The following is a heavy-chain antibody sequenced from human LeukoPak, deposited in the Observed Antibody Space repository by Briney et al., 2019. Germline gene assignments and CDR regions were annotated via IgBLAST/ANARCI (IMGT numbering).Heavy chain of an antibody. J-gene: IGHJ4*02. CDR1: GYTFTSYD. D-gene: IGHD2-15*01. Sequence: GASVKVSCKASGYTFTSYDINWVRQATGQGLEWMGWMNPNSGNTGYAQKFQGRVTITRNTSISTAYMELSSLRSEDTAVYYCAREVDIVVVVAATVYFDYWGQGTLVTVSS. CDR3: AREVDIVVVVAATVYFDY. V-gene: IGHV1-8*03. CDR2: MNPNSGNT.